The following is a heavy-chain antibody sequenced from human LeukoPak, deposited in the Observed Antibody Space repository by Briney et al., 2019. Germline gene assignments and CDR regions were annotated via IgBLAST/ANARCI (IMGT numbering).Heavy chain of an antibody. D-gene: IGHD2-15*01. CDR1: GGTFSSYA. J-gene: IGHJ6*02. CDR2: IIPIFGTA. Sequence: GASVKVSCKASGGTFSSYAISWVRQAPGQGLEWMGGIIPIFGTANYAQKFQGRVTITADESTSTAYMELSSLRSEDTAVYYCASSLRCSGGSCYSSYCYYYGMDVWGQGTTVTVSS. CDR3: ASSLRCSGGSCYSSYCYYYGMDV. V-gene: IGHV1-69*13.